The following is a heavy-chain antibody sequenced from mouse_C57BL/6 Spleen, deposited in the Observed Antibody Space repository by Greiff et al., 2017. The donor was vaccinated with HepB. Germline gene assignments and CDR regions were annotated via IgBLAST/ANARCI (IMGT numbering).Heavy chain of an antibody. D-gene: IGHD1-1*01. J-gene: IGHJ4*01. V-gene: IGHV1-55*01. CDR2: IYPGSGST. Sequence: QVQLKQPGAELVKPGASVKMSCKASGYTFTSYWITWVKQRPGQGLEWIGDIYPGSGSTNYNEKFKSKATLTVDTSSSTAYMQLSSLTSEDSAVYYCARGTTVGGDYAMDYWGQGTSVTVSS. CDR3: ARGTTVGGDYAMDY. CDR1: GYTFTSYW.